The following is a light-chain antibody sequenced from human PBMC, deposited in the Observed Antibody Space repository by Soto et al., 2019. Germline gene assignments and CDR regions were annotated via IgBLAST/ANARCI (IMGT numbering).Light chain of an antibody. CDR1: QSLGGRK. V-gene: IGKV3-20*01. CDR2: ASS. CDR3: ELYGGSPLS. J-gene: IGKJ3*01. Sequence: EIVLTQSTGTRSLSPGERATLSCRASQSLGGRKLAWYQQKPGQPPRLLIHASSTRAAGIPDRFSGSGSGTDFTLPINRLEPEDFAVYFCELYGGSPLSFGPGHKVDV.